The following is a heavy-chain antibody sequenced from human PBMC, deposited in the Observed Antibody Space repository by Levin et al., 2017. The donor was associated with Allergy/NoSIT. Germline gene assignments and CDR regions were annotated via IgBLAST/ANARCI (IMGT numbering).Heavy chain of an antibody. V-gene: IGHV4-59*01. Sequence: PSETLSLTCTVSGGSIRGYYWSWIRQPPGKGLEWIGYIYYSGSTNYNPSLTSRVTISVDTSKNQFSLKLSSVTAADTAVYYCARDSSGGDYFDYWGQGTLVTVSS. CDR3: ARDSSGGDYFDY. CDR2: IYYSGST. CDR1: GGSIRGYY. J-gene: IGHJ4*02. D-gene: IGHD3-22*01.